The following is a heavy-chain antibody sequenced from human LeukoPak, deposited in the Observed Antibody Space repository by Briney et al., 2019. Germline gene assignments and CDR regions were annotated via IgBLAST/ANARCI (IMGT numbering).Heavy chain of an antibody. CDR1: GGSISSSSYF. V-gene: IGHV4-39*01. D-gene: IGHD6-19*01. CDR3: ARRSSGWSGHFDY. Sequence: PSGTLSLTCTVSGGSISSSSYFWGWIRQPPGKGLEWIGKLSQSSSTYYNPSLKSRVTISVDTSKNQFSLKLSSVTAADTAVYYCARRSSGWSGHFDYWGQGTLGTIPS. J-gene: IGHJ4*02. CDR2: LSQSSST.